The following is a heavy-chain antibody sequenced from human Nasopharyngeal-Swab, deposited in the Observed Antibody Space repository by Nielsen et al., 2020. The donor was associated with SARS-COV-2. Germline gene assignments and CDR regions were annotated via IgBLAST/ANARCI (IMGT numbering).Heavy chain of an antibody. D-gene: IGHD3-22*01. CDR3: ARVYSGASIGMFDP. Sequence: KVSCKGSGYSFTSYWIGWVRQMPGKGLEWMGIIYPGDSDTRYSPSFQGQVTISANKSISTAYLQWSSLKASDTAMYYCARVYSGASIGMFDPWGQGTLVTVSS. V-gene: IGHV5-51*01. CDR2: IYPGDSDT. CDR1: GYSFTSYW. J-gene: IGHJ5*02.